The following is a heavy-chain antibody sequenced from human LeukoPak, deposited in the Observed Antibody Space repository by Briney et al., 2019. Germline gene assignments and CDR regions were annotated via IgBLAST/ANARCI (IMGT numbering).Heavy chain of an antibody. V-gene: IGHV4-39*07. CDR1: GVSISSSFYY. Sequence: SETLSLTCTVSGVSISSSFYYWSWIRQSPGKGLEWIGEINHSGSTNYNPSLKSRVTISVDTSKNQFSLKLSSVTAADTAVYYCASRRRGENWFDPWGQGTLVTVSS. D-gene: IGHD3-10*01. CDR2: INHSGST. CDR3: ASRRRGENWFDP. J-gene: IGHJ5*02.